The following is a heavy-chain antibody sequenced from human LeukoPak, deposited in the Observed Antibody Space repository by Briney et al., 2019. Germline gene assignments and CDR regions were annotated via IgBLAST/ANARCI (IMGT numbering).Heavy chain of an antibody. CDR1: GGSFSGYY. V-gene: IGHV4-34*01. Sequence: PSETLSLTCAVYGGSFSGYYWSWIRQPPGKGLEWIGEINHSGSTNYNPSLKSRVTISVDTSKNQFSLKLSSVTAADTAVYYCARALFLVVVPAAIGDWGQGTLVTVSS. CDR3: ARALFLVVVPAAIGD. D-gene: IGHD2-2*02. J-gene: IGHJ4*02. CDR2: INHSGST.